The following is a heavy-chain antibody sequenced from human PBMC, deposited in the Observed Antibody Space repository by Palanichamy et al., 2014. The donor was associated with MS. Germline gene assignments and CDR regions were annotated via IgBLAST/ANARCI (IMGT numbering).Heavy chain of an antibody. Sequence: VQLQESGPGLVKPSETLSLTCAVSGYSISSGYYWGWIRQPPGKGLEWIGSIYHSGSTYYNPSLKSRVTISVDTSKNQFSLKLSSVTAADTAVYYCARDGVVGAIEGYWGQGTLVTVSS. CDR2: IYHSGST. J-gene: IGHJ4*02. CDR1: GYSISSGYY. CDR3: ARDGVVGAIEGY. V-gene: IGHV4-38-2*02. D-gene: IGHD1-26*01.